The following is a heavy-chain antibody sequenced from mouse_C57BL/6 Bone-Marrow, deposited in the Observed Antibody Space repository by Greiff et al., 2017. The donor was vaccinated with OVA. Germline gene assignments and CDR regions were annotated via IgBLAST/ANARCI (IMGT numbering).Heavy chain of an antibody. CDR2: ISSGGSYT. CDR1: GFTFSSYG. CDR3: ARRYYSDY. D-gene: IGHD1-1*01. V-gene: IGHV5-6*01. Sequence: EVQLQQSGGDLVKPGGSLKLSCAASGFTFSSYGMSWVRQTPDKRLEWVATISSGGSYTYYPDSVKGRFTISRDNAKNTLYLQMSSLKSEDTAMYYCARRYYSDYWGQGTTLTVSS. J-gene: IGHJ2*01.